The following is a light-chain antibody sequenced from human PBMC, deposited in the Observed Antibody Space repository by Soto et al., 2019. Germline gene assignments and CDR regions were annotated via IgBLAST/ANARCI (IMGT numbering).Light chain of an antibody. CDR3: QQYNSYST. Sequence: EIVRTQSPATLSVSPGESATLSCRASQSVSSNLAWYQQKPGQAPRLLIYGASTRATGIPARFSGSGSGTEFTLTITRLQPDEFATYYCQQYNSYSTFGQGTKVDIK. CDR2: GAS. J-gene: IGKJ1*01. CDR1: QSVSSN. V-gene: IGKV3-15*01.